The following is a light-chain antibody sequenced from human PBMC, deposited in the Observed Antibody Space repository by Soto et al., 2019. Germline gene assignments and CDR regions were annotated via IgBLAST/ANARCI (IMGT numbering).Light chain of an antibody. CDR3: QQYNSYWT. CDR1: QSISSW. CDR2: DAS. Sequence: DIQMTQSPSTLSASVGDRVTITCRASQSISSWLAWYQQKPGKAPKLLIYDASSLESGVPSRFSGSGSGTEFTLTMSSLQPDDFATYYCQQYNSYWTCGQGTKVEIK. J-gene: IGKJ1*01. V-gene: IGKV1-5*01.